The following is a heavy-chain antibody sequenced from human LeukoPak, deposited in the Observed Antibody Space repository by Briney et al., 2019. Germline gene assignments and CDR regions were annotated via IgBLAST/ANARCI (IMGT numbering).Heavy chain of an antibody. CDR2: ISGSGSTI. J-gene: IGHJ6*03. CDR1: GFTFNDYH. V-gene: IGHV3-11*01. D-gene: IGHD2-15*01. CDR3: AKPTYCSGGSCGGYYYYYMDV. Sequence: GGSLRLSCAAAGFTFNDYHMTWIRQAPGKGLEWVSYISGSGSTIHYADSVRGRFTISRDNAKNSLYLQMNNLRAEDTAVYYCAKPTYCSGGSCGGYYYYYMDVWGKGTTVTVSS.